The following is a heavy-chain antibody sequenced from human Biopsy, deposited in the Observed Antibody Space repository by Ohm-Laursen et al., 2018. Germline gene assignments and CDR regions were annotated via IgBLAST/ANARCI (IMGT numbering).Heavy chain of an antibody. CDR1: GVSISVDGYY. D-gene: IGHD1-26*01. J-gene: IGHJ4*02. CDR3: ATFRASWDTTQGGDY. Sequence: TLSLTCTVSGVSISVDGYYWAWIRQLPGQGLDWIGYIYHSGTTYYNPSLKSRLTMSVDTSKNEFSLRLRSVTAADTAVYFCATFRASWDTTQGGDYWGQGTLVTVSS. V-gene: IGHV4-31*03. CDR2: IYHSGTT.